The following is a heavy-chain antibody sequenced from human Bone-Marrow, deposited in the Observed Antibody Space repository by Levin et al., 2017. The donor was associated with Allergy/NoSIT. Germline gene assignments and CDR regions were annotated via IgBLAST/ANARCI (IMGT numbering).Heavy chain of an antibody. CDR3: AGKYRLPTGYYGLDV. V-gene: IGHV3-53*01. J-gene: IGHJ6*02. CDR1: GFIISNHY. D-gene: IGHD2-2*01. Sequence: GESLKISCAVSGFIISNHYMSWLRQAPGKDLEWVSVIYSSGGTYYADSVKGRFTISRDNSKNTLFLQMDSLRVDDTAVYYCAGKYRLPTGYYGLDVWGQGTTVTVS. CDR2: IYSSGGT.